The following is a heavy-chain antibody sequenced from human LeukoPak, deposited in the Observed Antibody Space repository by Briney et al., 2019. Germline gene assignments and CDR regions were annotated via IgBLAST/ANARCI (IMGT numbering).Heavy chain of an antibody. CDR2: IYSGGST. CDR1: GFTVSSNY. D-gene: IGHD2-2*02. V-gene: IGHV3-53*01. J-gene: IGHJ4*02. CDR3: ARVFDQIPY. Sequence: GGSLRLSCAASGFTVSSNYMSWVRQAPGKGLEWVSVIYSGGSTYYAAPVKGRFTVSRDNSKNTLYLEMNTLRAEDTAVYYCARVFDQIPYWGQGTLVTVSS.